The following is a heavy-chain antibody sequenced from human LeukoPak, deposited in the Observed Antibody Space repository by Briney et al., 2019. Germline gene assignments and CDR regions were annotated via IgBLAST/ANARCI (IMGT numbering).Heavy chain of an antibody. CDR1: GGSISSSSYY. J-gene: IGHJ5*02. CDR2: IYYSGST. CDR3: ARTPSGYLANWFDP. V-gene: IGHV4-39*01. Sequence: SETLSLTCTVSGGSISSSSYYWGWIRQPPGKGLEWIGSIYYSGSTYYNLSLKSRVTISVDTSKNQFSLKLSSVTAADTAVYYCARTPSGYLANWFDPWGQGTLVTVSS. D-gene: IGHD3-22*01.